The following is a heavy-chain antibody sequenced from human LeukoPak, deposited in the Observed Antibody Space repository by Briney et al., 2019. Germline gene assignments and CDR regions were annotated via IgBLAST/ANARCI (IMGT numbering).Heavy chain of an antibody. CDR2: IIPIFGTA. D-gene: IGHD3-10*01. V-gene: IGHV1-69*13. CDR3: ASRTDGSGSYPLDY. CDR1: GGTFSSYA. J-gene: IGHJ4*02. Sequence: ASVKVSCKASGGTFSSYAISWVRQAPGQGLEWMGGIIPIFGTANYAQKFQGRVTITADESTSTAYMELSSLRSEDTAVYYCASRTDGSGSYPLDYWGQGTLVTVSS.